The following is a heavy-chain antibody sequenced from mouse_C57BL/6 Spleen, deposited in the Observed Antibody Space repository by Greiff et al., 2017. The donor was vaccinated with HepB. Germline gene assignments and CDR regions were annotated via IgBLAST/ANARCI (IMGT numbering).Heavy chain of an antibody. Sequence: QVQLQQPGAELVRPGSSVKLSCKASGYTFTSYWMHWVKQRPIQGLEWIGNIDPSDSETHYNQKFKDKATLTVDKSSSTAYMQLSSLTSEDSAVHYCARGDYYGSSYWYFDVWGTGTTVTVSS. D-gene: IGHD1-1*01. J-gene: IGHJ1*03. CDR3: ARGDYYGSSYWYFDV. V-gene: IGHV1-52*01. CDR2: IDPSDSET. CDR1: GYTFTSYW.